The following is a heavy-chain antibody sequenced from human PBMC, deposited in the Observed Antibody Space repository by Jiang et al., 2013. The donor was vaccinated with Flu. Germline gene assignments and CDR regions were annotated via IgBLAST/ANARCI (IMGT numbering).Heavy chain of an antibody. V-gene: IGHV3-7*01. J-gene: IGHJ2*01. CDR3: ARGTGRACFDL. CDR2: QDGSEK. D-gene: IGHD1-1*01. Sequence: QDGSEKYYVDSVKGRFTISRDNAKNSLYLQMNSLRAEDTAVYYCARGTGRACFDLWGRGTLVTVSS.